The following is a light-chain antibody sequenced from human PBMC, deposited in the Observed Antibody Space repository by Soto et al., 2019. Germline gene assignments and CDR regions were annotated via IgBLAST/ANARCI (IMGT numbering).Light chain of an antibody. CDR3: QQYNNWPWT. V-gene: IGKV3-15*01. CDR2: GAS. CDR1: QSVSTN. Sequence: EVVMTQSPATLSVSPEESATLSCRASQSVSTNLAWYQQKPGQAPRLLIYGASTRATGVSGRFSGSGSGTEFTLTISSLQSEDFVVYYCQQYNNWPWTFGQGTKVDIK. J-gene: IGKJ1*01.